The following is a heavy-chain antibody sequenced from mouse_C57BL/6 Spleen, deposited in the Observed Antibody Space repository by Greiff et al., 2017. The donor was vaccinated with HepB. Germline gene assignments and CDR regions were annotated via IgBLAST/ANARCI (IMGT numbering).Heavy chain of an antibody. J-gene: IGHJ3*01. CDR2: ISSGGSYT. V-gene: IGHV5-6*01. Sequence: EVHLVESGGDLVKPGGSLKLSCAASGFTFSSYGMSWVRQTPDKRLEWVATISSGGSYTYYPDSVKGRFTISRDNAKNTLYLQMSSLKSEDTAMYYCARHDYDWDFAYWGQGTLVTVSA. CDR1: GFTFSSYG. CDR3: ARHDYDWDFAY. D-gene: IGHD4-1*01.